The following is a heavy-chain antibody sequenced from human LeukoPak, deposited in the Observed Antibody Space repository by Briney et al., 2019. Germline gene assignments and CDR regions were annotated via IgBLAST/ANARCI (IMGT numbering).Heavy chain of an antibody. CDR1: GFTFSSYA. J-gene: IGHJ4*02. Sequence: PGGSLRLSCAASGFTFSSYAMSWARQAPGKGLEWVSAISSSGGNTFYADSVKGRFTISRDNSKDTVYLQMNSLRAEDTAVYYCAKESPATGRIAPIEYWGQGTLVTVSS. D-gene: IGHD6-13*01. V-gene: IGHV3-23*01. CDR2: ISSSGGNT. CDR3: AKESPATGRIAPIEY.